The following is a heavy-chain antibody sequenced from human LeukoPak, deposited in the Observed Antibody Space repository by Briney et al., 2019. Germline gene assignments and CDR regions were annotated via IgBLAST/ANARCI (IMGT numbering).Heavy chain of an antibody. CDR1: GYTFTGYY. J-gene: IGHJ4*02. CDR3: ARASLWFGELAAFDY. V-gene: IGHV1-2*02. CDR2: INPNSSGT. Sequence: GASVKVSCKASGYTFTGYYMHWVRQAPGQGLEWMGWINPNSSGTNYAQKFQGRVTMTRDTSISTAYMELSRLRSDDTAVYYCARASLWFGELAAFDYWGQGTLVTVSS. D-gene: IGHD3-10*01.